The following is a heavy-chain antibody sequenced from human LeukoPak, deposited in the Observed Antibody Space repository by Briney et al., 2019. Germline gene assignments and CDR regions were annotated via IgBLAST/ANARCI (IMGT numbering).Heavy chain of an antibody. CDR3: ARGRVKWLLNY. Sequence: SETLSLTCSVSGGSISSGTYYWSWIRQPAGKGLEWIGRIYTSGTTNYNPSLKSRVSISVDTSKNQFSLKLSSVTAADTAVYHCARGRVKWLLNYWGQGTLVTVSS. CDR2: IYTSGTT. V-gene: IGHV4-61*02. J-gene: IGHJ4*02. D-gene: IGHD3-22*01. CDR1: GGSISSGTYY.